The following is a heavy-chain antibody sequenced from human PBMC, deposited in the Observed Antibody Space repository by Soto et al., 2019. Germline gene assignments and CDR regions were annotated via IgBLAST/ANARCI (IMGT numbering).Heavy chain of an antibody. V-gene: IGHV1-2*02. CDR3: VRADLGCSSTSCYIPHYYYYGMDV. Sequence: QVQLVQSGAEVRKPGAAVKVSCKASGYTFTGYYMHWVRQAPGQGLEWMGWINPNSGDTNYAQKFQGRVAMTRDTSISTAYMDLTRLNSDDTAVYYCVRADLGCSSTSCYIPHYYYYGMDVWGQGTTVTVSS. J-gene: IGHJ6*02. D-gene: IGHD2-2*02. CDR1: GYTFTGYY. CDR2: INPNSGDT.